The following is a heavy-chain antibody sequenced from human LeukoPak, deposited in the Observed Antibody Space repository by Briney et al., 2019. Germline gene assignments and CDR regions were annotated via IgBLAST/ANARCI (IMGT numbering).Heavy chain of an antibody. CDR2: IYYSWSN. V-gene: IGHV4-59*01. CDR1: GVPISSYY. D-gene: IGHD2-2*01. Sequence: SETVSLTCTVSGVPISSYYWSWIRQPPWKGLDGMGYIYYSWSNNFHPSLHSGATISIDTSNKQFSLKLSSVTAADSAVYYCARVDGPSLLIDYWGQGTLVTVSS. J-gene: IGHJ4*02. CDR3: ARVDGPSLLIDY.